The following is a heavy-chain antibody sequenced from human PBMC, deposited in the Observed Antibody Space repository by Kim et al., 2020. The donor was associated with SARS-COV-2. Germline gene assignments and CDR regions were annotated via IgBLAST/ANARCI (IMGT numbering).Heavy chain of an antibody. D-gene: IGHD6-13*01. Sequence: NQSGSTHYNSSPKSRVTISVDTSKNQFSLKLSSVTAADTGVYYCARGYSRWGQGTLVTVSS. CDR3: ARGYSR. J-gene: IGHJ4*02. V-gene: IGHV4-34*01. CDR2: NQSGST.